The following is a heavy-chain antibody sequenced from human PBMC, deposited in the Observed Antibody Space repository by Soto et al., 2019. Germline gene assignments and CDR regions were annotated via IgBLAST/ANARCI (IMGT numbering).Heavy chain of an antibody. Sequence: QVQLVQSGGGVVQTGNSLRLSCTVSGLTFSSSSVHWVRQAPGKGLEWVAVISENGDRQYSTDSVRGRFLVSRDTFNNTIYLQMNSLRPEETGEYFCARRLAPSVSALGYWGQGALVTVSS. J-gene: IGHJ4*02. CDR1: GLTFSSSS. V-gene: IGHV3-30-3*01. CDR3: ARRLAPSVSALGY. CDR2: ISENGDRQ. D-gene: IGHD1-26*01.